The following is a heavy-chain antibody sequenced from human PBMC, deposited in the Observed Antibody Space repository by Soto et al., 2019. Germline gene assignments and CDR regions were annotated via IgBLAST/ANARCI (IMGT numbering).Heavy chain of an antibody. CDR2: IASDGKDK. CDR1: GFTFSNYA. D-gene: IGHD3-16*01. Sequence: QVQLVESGGGVVQPGRSLKLSCAASGFTFSNYAIHWVRQAPGKGLEWVAVIASDGKDKKYADSVKGRFTISRDNYKTKVYLQMNSQRGEDTDVDYCPYAGAMADADYFFDDWGQGSLVTVSS. J-gene: IGHJ4*02. CDR3: PYAGAMADADYFFDD. V-gene: IGHV3-30*03.